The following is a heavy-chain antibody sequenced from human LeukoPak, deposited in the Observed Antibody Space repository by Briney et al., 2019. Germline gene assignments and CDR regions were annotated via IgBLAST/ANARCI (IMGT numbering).Heavy chain of an antibody. CDR2: IYHSGST. D-gene: IGHD3-10*01. CDR3: ARAWAPTLSKGYFDY. Sequence: SETLSLTCTVSGYSISSDYYWGWVRQPPGKGLEWIGSIYHSGSTYYNPSLKSRVTISIDTSKNQFSLRLSSVTAADTAVYYCARAWAPTLSKGYFDYWGQGTLVTVSS. J-gene: IGHJ4*02. V-gene: IGHV4-38-2*02. CDR1: GYSISSDYY.